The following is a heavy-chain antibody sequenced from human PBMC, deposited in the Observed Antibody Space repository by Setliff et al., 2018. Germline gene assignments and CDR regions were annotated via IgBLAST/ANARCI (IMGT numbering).Heavy chain of an antibody. Sequence: PGESLRLSCAASGFTFSTYWMSWVRQAPGKGLEWVANTKQDGSDKYYVDSVKGRFTISRDNAKNSLYLQMNNLRAEDTAVYYCARGGYSYGYWGQGTLVTVSS. CDR3: ARGGYSYGY. V-gene: IGHV3-7*04. CDR1: GFTFSTYW. J-gene: IGHJ4*02. D-gene: IGHD5-18*01. CDR2: TKQDGSDK.